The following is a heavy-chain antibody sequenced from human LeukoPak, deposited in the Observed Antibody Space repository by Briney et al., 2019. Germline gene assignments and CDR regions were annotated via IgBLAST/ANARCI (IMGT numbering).Heavy chain of an antibody. CDR2: INHSGST. Sequence: SETLSLTCAVYGGSFSGYYWSWIRQPPGKGLEWIGEINHSGSTTHNTSLKSRVTISVDTSKNQFSLKLSSVTAADTAVYYCARGHRDYDILTGYYYNYWGQGTLVTVSS. J-gene: IGHJ4*02. V-gene: IGHV4-34*01. D-gene: IGHD3-9*01. CDR3: ARGHRDYDILTGYYYNY. CDR1: GGSFSGYY.